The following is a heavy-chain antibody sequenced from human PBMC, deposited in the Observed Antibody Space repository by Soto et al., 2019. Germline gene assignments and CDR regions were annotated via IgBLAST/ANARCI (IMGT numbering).Heavy chain of an antibody. J-gene: IGHJ4*02. V-gene: IGHV3-30*03. D-gene: IGHD2-15*01. CDR2: ISYDGSYK. CDR1: GFTFSSYG. CDR3: ATGQYCSGGSCYFNPSDY. Sequence: QVQLVESGGGVVQPGRSLRLSCGASGFTFSSYGMHWFRQAPGKGLEWVAGISYDGSYKYYADSVKGRCTISRDNSKNTLYVQMNSLRAEDTAVYYCATGQYCSGGSCYFNPSDYWGQGTLVTVSS.